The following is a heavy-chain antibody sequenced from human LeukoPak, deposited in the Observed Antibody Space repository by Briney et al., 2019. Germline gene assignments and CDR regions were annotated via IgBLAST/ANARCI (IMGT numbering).Heavy chain of an antibody. Sequence: GGSLRLSCVVSGFTVGNNYMSWVRQAPGKGLEWVSVIYSDGSTHYADSVKGRFAISRDSSKDTLYLQMNSLRAEDTAVYYCARAYDSSGYYFGYFNYWGQGTLVTVSS. V-gene: IGHV3-53*01. CDR1: GFTVGNNY. CDR2: IYSDGST. J-gene: IGHJ4*02. D-gene: IGHD3-22*01. CDR3: ARAYDSSGYYFGYFNY.